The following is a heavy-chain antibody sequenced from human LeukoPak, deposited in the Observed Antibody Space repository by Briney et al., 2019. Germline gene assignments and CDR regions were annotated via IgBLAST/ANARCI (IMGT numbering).Heavy chain of an antibody. V-gene: IGHV3-7*01. CDR3: ARLGTAEGTLEDY. J-gene: IGHJ4*02. CDR1: GFIFSNYW. Sequence: PGGSLRLSCAASGFIFSNYWMSWVRQPPGKGLEGVANIKHDGSEKYCVDSVEGRFTISRDNAKNSLHLQMNSLRAEDTAVYYCARLGTAEGTLEDYWGQGTLVTVSS. D-gene: IGHD6-13*01. CDR2: IKHDGSEK.